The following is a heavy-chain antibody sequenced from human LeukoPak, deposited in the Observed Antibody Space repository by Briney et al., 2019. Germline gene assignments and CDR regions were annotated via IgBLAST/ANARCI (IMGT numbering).Heavy chain of an antibody. CDR1: GFTFSGYA. Sequence: GGSLRLSCAASGFTFSGYAMNWVRQAPGKGLEWVLGISGSGAGTYYADSVKGRFTISRDNSKNTLYLQMNSLRADDTAVYYCAKMVREFYTISYYFDYWGQGTLVTVSS. CDR2: ISGSGAGT. CDR3: AKMVREFYTISYYFDY. J-gene: IGHJ4*02. D-gene: IGHD2-8*01. V-gene: IGHV3-23*01.